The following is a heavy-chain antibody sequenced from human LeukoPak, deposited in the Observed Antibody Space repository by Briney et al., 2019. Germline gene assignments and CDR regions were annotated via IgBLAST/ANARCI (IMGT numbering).Heavy chain of an antibody. D-gene: IGHD2/OR15-2a*01. Sequence: PGGSLRLSCAASGFTFSSYAMSWVRQPPGKGLEWIGEINHSGSTNYNPSLKSRVTISVDTSKNQFSLKLSSVTAADTAVYYCARGSMASDYWGQGTLVTVSS. CDR2: INHSGST. CDR1: GFTFSSYA. CDR3: ARGSMASDY. J-gene: IGHJ4*02. V-gene: IGHV4-34*01.